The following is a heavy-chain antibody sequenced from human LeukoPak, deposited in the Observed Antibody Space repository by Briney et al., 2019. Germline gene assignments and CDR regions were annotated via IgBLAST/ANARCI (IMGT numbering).Heavy chain of an antibody. CDR1: GGTFSSYA. J-gene: IGHJ4*02. CDR3: ARDSGRYNWNEGVY. D-gene: IGHD1-20*01. CDR2: IIPIFGTA. V-gene: IGHV1-69*13. Sequence: SVKVSCMASGGTFSSYAISWVRQAPGQGLEWMGGIIPIFGTANYAQKFQGRVTITADESTSTAYMELSSLTSEDTAVYYCARDSGRYNWNEGVYWGQGTLVTVSS.